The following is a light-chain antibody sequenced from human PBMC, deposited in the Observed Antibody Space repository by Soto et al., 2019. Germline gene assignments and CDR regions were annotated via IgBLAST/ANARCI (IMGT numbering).Light chain of an antibody. V-gene: IGLV2-23*02. CDR3: CSYAGFSTLI. J-gene: IGLJ2*01. CDR2: EVT. Sequence: QSALTQPASVSGSPGQSITISCTGSSSDVGSYNLVSWYHQHPGKAPKLMIYEVTKRPSGVSDRFSGSKSGNTASLTISGLQAEDEADYYCCSYAGFSTLIFGGGTKLTVL. CDR1: SSDVGSYNL.